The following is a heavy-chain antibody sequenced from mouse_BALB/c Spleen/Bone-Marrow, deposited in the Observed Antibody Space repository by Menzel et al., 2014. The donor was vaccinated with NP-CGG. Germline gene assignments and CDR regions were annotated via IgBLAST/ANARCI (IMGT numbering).Heavy chain of an antibody. CDR1: GFDFSRYW. V-gene: IGHV4-1*02. D-gene: IGHD1-1*01. CDR3: ARPDYYGYLNY. J-gene: IGHJ2*01. CDR2: INPDSRTI. Sequence: EVKVVESGGGLVQPGGSPKLSCAASGFDFSRYWMSWVRQAPGKALEWIGGINPDSRTINYSPSLKDKFIISRDNAKNTLYLRLNKVRSEDTALYYCARPDYYGYLNYWGQGTTLTVSS.